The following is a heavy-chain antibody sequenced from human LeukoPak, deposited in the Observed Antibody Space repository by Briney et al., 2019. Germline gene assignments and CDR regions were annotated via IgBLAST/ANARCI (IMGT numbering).Heavy chain of an antibody. Sequence: GGTLRLSCAASGFTFSSYGMSWVRQAPGKGLEWVSAISGSGGSTYYADSVKGRFTISRDNPKNTLYLQMNSLRAEDTAVYYCARGPTVTTGYYYYYYVDVWGKGTTVTVSS. J-gene: IGHJ6*03. CDR2: ISGSGGST. D-gene: IGHD1-14*01. CDR3: ARGPTVTTGYYYYYYVDV. V-gene: IGHV3-23*01. CDR1: GFTFSSYG.